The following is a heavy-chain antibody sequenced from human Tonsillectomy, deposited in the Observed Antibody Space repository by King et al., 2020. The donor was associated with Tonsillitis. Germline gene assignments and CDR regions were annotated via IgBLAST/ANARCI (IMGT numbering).Heavy chain of an antibody. CDR2: IWYDGSNK. Sequence: VQLVESGGGVVQPGRSLRLSCAASGFTFSSYGMHWVRQAPGKGLEWVAVIWYDGSNKYYADSVKGRFTISRDNSKNTLYLQMNSLRAEDTAVYYCARGGGYDFWSGYSTLPYYFDYWGQGTLVTVSS. V-gene: IGHV3-33*01. CDR1: GFTFSSYG. J-gene: IGHJ4*02. D-gene: IGHD3-3*01. CDR3: ARGGGYDFWSGYSTLPYYFDY.